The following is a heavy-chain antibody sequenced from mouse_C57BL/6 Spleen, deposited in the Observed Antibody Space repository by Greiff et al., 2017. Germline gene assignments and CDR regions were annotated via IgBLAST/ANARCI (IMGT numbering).Heavy chain of an antibody. CDR2: IYPGDGDT. D-gene: IGHD2-1*01. J-gene: IGHJ2*01. V-gene: IGHV1-80*01. CDR3: ARGEIYYGYYGDS. CDR1: GYAFSSYW. Sequence: QVQLKQSGAELVKPGASVKISCKASGYAFSSYWMNWVKQRPGKGLEWIGQIYPGDGDTNYNGKFKGKATLTADKSSSTAYMQLSSLTSGYSAVYFCARGEIYYGYYGDSWGQGTTLTVSS.